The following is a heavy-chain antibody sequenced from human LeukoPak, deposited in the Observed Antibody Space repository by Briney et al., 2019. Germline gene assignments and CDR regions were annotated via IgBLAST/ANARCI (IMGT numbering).Heavy chain of an antibody. CDR2: INPNSGGT. D-gene: IGHD6-19*01. J-gene: IGHJ1*01. V-gene: IGHV1-2*02. CDR1: GYTFTGYY. CDR3: ARARRIAVAGSTQFFQH. Sequence: AAVKVSRKASGYTFTGYYMHWVRQAPGQGLGLMGCINPNSGGTDYAQKFQGRVTMTRGPSISTGYMELSRLRSDDTGVYYCARARRIAVAGSTQFFQHWGQGTLVTVSS.